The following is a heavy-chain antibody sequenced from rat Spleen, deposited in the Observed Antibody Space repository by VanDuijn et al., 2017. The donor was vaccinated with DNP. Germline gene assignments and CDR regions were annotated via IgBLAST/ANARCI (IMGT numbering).Heavy chain of an antibody. D-gene: IGHD1-5*01. CDR3: ARGGRYWAMDA. V-gene: IGHV5S11*01. CDR1: GFTFNNHY. J-gene: IGHJ4*01. Sequence: EVQLVESGGGLVQPGRSMKLSCAVSGFTFNNHYMAWVRQAPTKGLEWVASISDGGGNTYYGDSVKGRFTISRDNAKNTLYLQMDSLRSEETATYYCARGGRYWAMDAWGQGTSVTVSS. CDR2: ISDGGGNT.